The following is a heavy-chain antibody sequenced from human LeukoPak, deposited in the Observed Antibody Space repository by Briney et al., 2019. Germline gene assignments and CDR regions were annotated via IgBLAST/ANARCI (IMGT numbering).Heavy chain of an antibody. V-gene: IGHV4-39*01. CDR1: GGSIGSSSYY. D-gene: IGHD1-20*01. Sequence: SDSLSLTCTVSGGSIGSSSYYWGWLRQPPGKGLEWIGSIYYSGSTYYNPSLKRRLTIPVDTSKTQFSLKLSSVTAPSTAVYYFARHESITRSVDYYGMDGWVEPTTDSDSS. CDR2: IYYSGST. J-gene: IGHJ6*01. CDR3: ARHESITRSVDYYGMDG.